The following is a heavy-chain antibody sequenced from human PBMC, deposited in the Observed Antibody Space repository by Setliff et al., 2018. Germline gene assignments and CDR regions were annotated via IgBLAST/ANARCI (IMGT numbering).Heavy chain of an antibody. CDR3: ARYRNYFDSSGQTQYYFDY. J-gene: IGHJ4*02. Sequence: PSETLSLTCIVSGVSVSRHYWSWIRQPPGKTLEWIGFIYYSGATTYNPSLKSRVTISVDTSKNQFSLNLNSVTAADTAVYYCARYRNYFDSSGQTQYYFDYWGQGTLVTVSS. CDR1: GVSVSRHY. CDR2: IYYSGAT. D-gene: IGHD3-22*01. V-gene: IGHV4-59*02.